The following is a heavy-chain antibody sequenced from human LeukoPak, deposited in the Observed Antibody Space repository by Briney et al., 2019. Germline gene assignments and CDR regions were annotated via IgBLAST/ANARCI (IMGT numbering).Heavy chain of an antibody. J-gene: IGHJ4*02. D-gene: IGHD3-3*01. Sequence: TGGSLRLSCAASGFSFSSYWMHWVRQAPGKGLEWVSRINSDVSSTTYAASVKGRSSISRDNAKSTLYLHMSNLRAEDTGVYYCARAVRAHPPADFWGQGTLVSVSS. V-gene: IGHV3-74*01. CDR1: GFSFSSYW. CDR2: INSDVSST. CDR3: ARAVRAHPPADF.